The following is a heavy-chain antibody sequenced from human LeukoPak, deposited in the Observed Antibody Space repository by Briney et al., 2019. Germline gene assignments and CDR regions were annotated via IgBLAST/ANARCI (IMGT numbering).Heavy chain of an antibody. J-gene: IGHJ4*02. CDR2: ISGSSRTM. CDR1: GFTFSSYS. Sequence: GGSLRLSCAASGFTFSSYSMHWIRQAPGKGLEWVSYISGSSRTMYYVDSVKGRFTISRDNAKNSLYLQMNSLRAGDTAVYYCASDLGLYDYGCNILYWGQGTLVTVSS. D-gene: IGHD4-23*01. V-gene: IGHV3-48*04. CDR3: ASDLGLYDYGCNILY.